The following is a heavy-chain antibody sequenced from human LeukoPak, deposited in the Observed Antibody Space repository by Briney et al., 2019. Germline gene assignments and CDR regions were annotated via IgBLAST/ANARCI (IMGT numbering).Heavy chain of an antibody. V-gene: IGHV1-2*02. D-gene: IGHD6-13*01. J-gene: IGHJ4*02. CDR1: GYTFTGYY. CDR2: INPNSGGT. Sequence: ASVKVSCKASGYTFTGYYMHWVRRAPGQGLEWMGWINPNSGGTNYAQKFQGRVTMTRDTSISTAYMELSRLRSDDTAVYYCARDLGSSWVRVDYWGQGTLVTVSS. CDR3: ARDLGSSWVRVDY.